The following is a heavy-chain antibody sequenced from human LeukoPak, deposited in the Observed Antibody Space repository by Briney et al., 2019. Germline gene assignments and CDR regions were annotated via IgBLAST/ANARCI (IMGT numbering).Heavy chain of an antibody. V-gene: IGHV3-21*01. CDR3: ARVRHVVYNWNKYFDN. J-gene: IGHJ4*02. CDR2: ISNSSPNI. CDR1: EFTFRNYW. D-gene: IGHD1/OR15-1a*01. Sequence: GGSLRLSCAASEFTFRNYWMSWVRQVPGKGPEWVSSISNSSPNIYYADSVKDRFTISRDNAKNSLYLQMNSLRAEDTAVYYCARVRHVVYNWNKYFDNWGQGTLVTVSS.